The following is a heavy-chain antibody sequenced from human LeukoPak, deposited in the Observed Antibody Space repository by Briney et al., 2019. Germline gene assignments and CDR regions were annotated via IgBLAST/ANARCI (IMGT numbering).Heavy chain of an antibody. CDR3: ARDILGYYDSGGYRYHAFDI. CDR1: GGSISSSSYY. CDR2: IYYSGST. D-gene: IGHD3-22*01. J-gene: IGHJ3*02. Sequence: SETLSLTCTVSGGSISSSSYYWGWIRQPPGKGLEWIGSIYYSGSTYYNPSLKSRVTISVDTSKNQFSLKLSSVTAADTAVYYCARDILGYYDSGGYRYHAFDIWGQGTMVTVSS. V-gene: IGHV4-39*07.